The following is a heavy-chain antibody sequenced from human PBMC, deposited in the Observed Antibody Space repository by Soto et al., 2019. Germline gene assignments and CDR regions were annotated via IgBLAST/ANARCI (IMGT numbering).Heavy chain of an antibody. CDR3: ARDGSSTANWIAP. CDR2: IYHTGKT. V-gene: IGHV4-31*03. Sequence: LSGMCSVVADDIFIGCYYLTWNRQHPGKGLEWIGYIYHTGKTYYNPSLESRVTMSADTSKNQFSLKLASVTAADTAVYYCARDGSSTANWIAPRGHGTLVPVSS. D-gene: IGHD2-2*01. CDR1: ADDIFIGCYY. J-gene: IGHJ5*02.